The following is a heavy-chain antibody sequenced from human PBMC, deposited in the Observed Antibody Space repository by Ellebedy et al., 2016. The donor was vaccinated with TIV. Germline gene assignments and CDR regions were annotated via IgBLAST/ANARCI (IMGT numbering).Heavy chain of an antibody. CDR1: GFTFSSYW. CDR3: ATDPFNIEEAASFNS. V-gene: IGHV3-7*01. CDR2: ITPAGSDK. Sequence: GGSLRLSXAASGFTFSSYWMSWVRQAPGKGLEWVANITPAGSDKYYVGSVKGRFTISRDNAKNSLFLQVNSLRAEDTAVYYCATDPFNIEEAASFNSWGQGTLVTVSS. J-gene: IGHJ4*02. D-gene: IGHD6-19*01.